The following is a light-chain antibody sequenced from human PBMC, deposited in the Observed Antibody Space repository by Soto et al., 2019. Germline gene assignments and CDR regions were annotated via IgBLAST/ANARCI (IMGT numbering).Light chain of an antibody. CDR2: GAS. J-gene: IGKJ5*01. Sequence: IVLTQSPGTLSLSPGERVTLSCRASQSVTTRLAWYQHKPGQAPRLLMSGASSRASGVPVSFSGSGSGTDFTLTISRLEPEDCALYYCQQYGGSPISFGLGTRLEIK. CDR3: QQYGGSPIS. CDR1: QSVTTR. V-gene: IGKV3-20*01.